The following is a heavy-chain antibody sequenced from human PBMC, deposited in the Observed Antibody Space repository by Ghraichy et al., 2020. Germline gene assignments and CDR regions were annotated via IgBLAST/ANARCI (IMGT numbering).Heavy chain of an antibody. V-gene: IGHV4-59*01. J-gene: IGHJ4*02. CDR1: GGSISSYY. D-gene: IGHD4-17*01. Sequence: ESLNISCTVSGGSISSYYWSWIRQPPGKGLEWIGYIYYSGSTNYNPSLKSRVTISVDTSKNQFSLKLSSVTAADTAVYYCARELNDYGDPYYFDYWGQGTLVTVSS. CDR3: ARELNDYGDPYYFDY. CDR2: IYYSGST.